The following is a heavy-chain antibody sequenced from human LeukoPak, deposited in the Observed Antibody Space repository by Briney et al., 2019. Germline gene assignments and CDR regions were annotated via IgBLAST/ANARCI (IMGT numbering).Heavy chain of an antibody. CDR3: AREEVSGWSWGGPLVYFDY. CDR1: GYTFTSYY. D-gene: IGHD6-19*01. CDR2: INPSGGST. V-gene: IGHV1-46*01. Sequence: ASVNVSCKASGYTFTSYYMHWVRQAPGQGLEWMGIINPSGGSTSYAQKFQGRVTMTRDTSTSTVYMELSSLRSEDTAVYYCAREEVSGWSWGGPLVYFDYWGQGTLVTVSS. J-gene: IGHJ4*02.